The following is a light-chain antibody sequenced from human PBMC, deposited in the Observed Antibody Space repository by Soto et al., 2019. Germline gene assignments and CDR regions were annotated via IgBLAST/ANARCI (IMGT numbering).Light chain of an antibody. CDR3: YSWNSNSDTHYV. CDR1: SSDIGASNY. Sequence: QSVLSQPASVSGSPGQSITISCTGTSSDIGASNYVSWYQQHPGQAPKLMISDVNNRPSGISDRFSGSKSGNTASLTISGLQAEDEADYYCYSWNSNSDTHYVFGTGTKLTVL. J-gene: IGLJ1*01. CDR2: DVN. V-gene: IGLV2-14*03.